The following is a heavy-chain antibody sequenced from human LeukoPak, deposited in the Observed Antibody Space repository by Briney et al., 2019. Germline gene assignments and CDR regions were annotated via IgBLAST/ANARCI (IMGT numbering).Heavy chain of an antibody. D-gene: IGHD1-26*01. Sequence: PGGSLRLSCAASGFTFDDYAMHWVRQAPGKGLEWVSGISWNSGSTAYADSVKGRFTISRDNAKNSLYLQMNRLRAEDTALYYCAKAVGDSYFDYWGQGTLVTVSS. J-gene: IGHJ4*02. CDR2: ISWNSGST. CDR1: GFTFDDYA. CDR3: AKAVGDSYFDY. V-gene: IGHV3-9*01.